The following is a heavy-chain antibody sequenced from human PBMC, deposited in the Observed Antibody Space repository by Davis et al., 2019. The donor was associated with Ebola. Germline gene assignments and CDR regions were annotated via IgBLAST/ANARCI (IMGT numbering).Heavy chain of an antibody. CDR2: IGTAGDT. Sequence: GGSLRLSCAASGFTFSSYSMNWVRQAPGKGLEWVSAIGTAGDTYYPGSVKGRFTISRENAKNSLYLQMNSLRAGDTAVYYCARVDSSSSLYYYYGMDVWGQGTTVTVSS. CDR3: ARVDSSSSLYYYYGMDV. V-gene: IGHV3-13*01. J-gene: IGHJ6*02. CDR1: GFTFSSYS. D-gene: IGHD6-6*01.